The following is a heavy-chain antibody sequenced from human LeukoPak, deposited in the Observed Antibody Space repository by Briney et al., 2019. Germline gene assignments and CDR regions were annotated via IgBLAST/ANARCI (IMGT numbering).Heavy chain of an antibody. J-gene: IGHJ5*02. CDR2: IYPGNSDT. Sequence: GESLKISCKGSGYSFTSYWIGWVRQMPGKGLEWMGIIYPGNSDTKYSPSFQGQVTISADKSISTAYLQWSSLQASDTAMYYCARSVIAAPQDWFDPWGQGTLVTVSS. CDR1: GYSFTSYW. CDR3: ARSVIAAPQDWFDP. D-gene: IGHD6-6*01. V-gene: IGHV5-51*01.